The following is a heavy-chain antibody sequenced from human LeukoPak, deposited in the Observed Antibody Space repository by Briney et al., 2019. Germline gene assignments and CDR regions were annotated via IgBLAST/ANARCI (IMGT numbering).Heavy chain of an antibody. CDR2: ISYDGSNK. J-gene: IGHJ4*02. CDR1: GFTFSSYA. Sequence: GGSLRLSCAASGFTFSSYAMHWIRQAPGKGLEWVAVISYDGSNKYYADSVKGRFTISRDNSKNTLYLQMNSLRAEDTAVYYCARDPYSSSPFFDYWGQGTLVTVSS. V-gene: IGHV3-30-3*01. CDR3: ARDPYSSSPFFDY. D-gene: IGHD6-6*01.